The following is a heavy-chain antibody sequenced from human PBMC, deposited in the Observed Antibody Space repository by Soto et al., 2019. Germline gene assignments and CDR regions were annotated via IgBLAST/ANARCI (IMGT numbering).Heavy chain of an antibody. CDR2: IYHSGST. V-gene: IGHV4-4*02. CDR1: GGSISSSNW. D-gene: IGHD2-15*01. Sequence: SETLSLTCAVSGGSISSSNWWSWVRQPPGKGLEWIGEIYHSGSTNYNPSLKSRVTISVDKSKNQFSLKLSSVTAADTAVYYCVRASGDLGYCSGGSCYSWFDPWGQGTLVTV. CDR3: VRASGDLGYCSGGSCYSWFDP. J-gene: IGHJ5*02.